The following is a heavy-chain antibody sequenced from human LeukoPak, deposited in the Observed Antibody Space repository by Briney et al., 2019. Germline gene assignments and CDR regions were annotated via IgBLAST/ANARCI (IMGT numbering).Heavy chain of an antibody. D-gene: IGHD1-1*01. CDR1: GFIFSSYW. CDR2: IKFDGNEE. V-gene: IGHV3-7*01. J-gene: IGHJ4*02. Sequence: HPGGSLRLSCAASGFIFSSYWMSWMRQAPGKGLEWVANIKFDGNEEYYVDSVKGRFTISRDNAKNSLYLQLNSLRVEDTAVYYCKSGGAAPGSFDYWGQGTLVTVSP. CDR3: KSGGAAPGSFDY.